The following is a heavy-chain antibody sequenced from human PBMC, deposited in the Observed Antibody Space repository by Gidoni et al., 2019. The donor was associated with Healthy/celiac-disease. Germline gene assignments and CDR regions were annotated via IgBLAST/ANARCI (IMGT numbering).Heavy chain of an antibody. V-gene: IGHV1-69*06. J-gene: IGHJ6*02. CDR2: IIPIFGTA. Sequence: QVQLVQSGAEVKKPGSSVKVSCKASGGTFSSYAISWVRQAPGQGLEWMGGIIPIFGTANYAQKFQGRVTITADKSTSTAYMELSSLRSEDTAVYYCARDVVAATAYYYYGMDVWGQGTTVTVSS. CDR3: ARDVVAATAYYYYGMDV. D-gene: IGHD2-15*01. CDR1: GGTFSSYA.